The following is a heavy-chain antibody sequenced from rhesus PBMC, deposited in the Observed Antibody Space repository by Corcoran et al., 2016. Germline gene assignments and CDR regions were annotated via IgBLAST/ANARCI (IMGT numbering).Heavy chain of an antibody. V-gene: IGHV3S25*01. J-gene: IGHJ4*01. D-gene: IGHD3-16*01. CDR3: AKGVRYSGSYYPTFDY. Sequence: EVQLVESGGGLAKPGGSLRLSCAASGLTFSRYWMHWVRQAPGKVVEWVSAFNSGWVSTYYTDSGKGRFTIARDNSKNTLSLQMNSLRAEDTAVYYCAKGVRYSGSYYPTFDYWGQGVLVTVSS. CDR2: FNSGWVST. CDR1: GLTFSRYW.